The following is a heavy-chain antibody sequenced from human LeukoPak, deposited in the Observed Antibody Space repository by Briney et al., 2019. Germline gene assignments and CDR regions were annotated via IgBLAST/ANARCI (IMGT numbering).Heavy chain of an antibody. V-gene: IGHV4-59*01. CDR3: ARAYDTPLGYYYYGMDV. D-gene: IGHD3-9*01. J-gene: IGHJ6*02. CDR1: GGSISSYY. CDR2: IYYSGST. Sequence: PSENLSLNCTVSGGSISSYYWSWIRQPPGKGLEWIGYIYYSGSTNYNPSLKSRVTISVDTSKNQFSLKLSSVTAADTAVYYCARAYDTPLGYYYYGMDVWGQGTTVTVSS.